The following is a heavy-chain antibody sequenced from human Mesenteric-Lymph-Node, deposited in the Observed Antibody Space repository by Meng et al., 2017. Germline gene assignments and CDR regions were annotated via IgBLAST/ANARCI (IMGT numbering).Heavy chain of an antibody. Sequence: ASVKVSCKASGYTFTTYGISWVRQAPGQGLEWMGWINTNTGNPTYAQGFTGRFVFSVDTSVSTAYLQINSPKAEDTAVYYCARGGGYYDSSACKDWGQGTLVTVSS. D-gene: IGHD3-22*01. V-gene: IGHV7-4-1*02. CDR2: INTNTGNP. J-gene: IGHJ4*02. CDR1: GYTFTTYG. CDR3: ARGGGYYDSSACKD.